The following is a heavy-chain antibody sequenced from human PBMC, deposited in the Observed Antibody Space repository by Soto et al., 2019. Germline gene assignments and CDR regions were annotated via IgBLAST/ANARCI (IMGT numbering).Heavy chain of an antibody. CDR2: IHYTGST. Sequence: QVQLQESGPGLVKPSETLSLTCTVSGGSISSYYWSWIRQPPGKGLEWIGYIHYTGSTNYNPSLKSRVTISVDTSKNQCSLKVSSVTAADTAVYYCAGGYGSGSHYFDYWGQGPLVTVSS. D-gene: IGHD3-10*01. CDR1: GGSISSYY. CDR3: AGGYGSGSHYFDY. J-gene: IGHJ4*02. V-gene: IGHV4-59*01.